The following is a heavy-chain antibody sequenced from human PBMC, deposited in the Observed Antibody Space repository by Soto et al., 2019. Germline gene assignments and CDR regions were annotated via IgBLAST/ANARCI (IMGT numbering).Heavy chain of an antibody. V-gene: IGHV5-51*01. CDR2: IYPGDSDT. Sequence: GESLKISCKGSGYSFTSYWIGWVRQMPGKGLEWMGIIYPGDSDTRYSPSFQGQVTISADKSISTAYLQWSSLKASDTAMYYCARYRPYYESTHYYYYGMDVWGQGTTVTVSS. J-gene: IGHJ6*02. CDR3: ARYRPYYESTHYYYYGMDV. CDR1: GYSFTSYW. D-gene: IGHD3-22*01.